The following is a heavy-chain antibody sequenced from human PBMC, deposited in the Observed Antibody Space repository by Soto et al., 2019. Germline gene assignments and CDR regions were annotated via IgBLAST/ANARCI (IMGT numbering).Heavy chain of an antibody. CDR1: GGSINSYY. CDR3: VRHKPNGNYGSLDP. V-gene: IGHV4-59*08. D-gene: IGHD2-8*01. Sequence: TLSLTCTVSGGSINSYYWSWIRQPPGKGLEWIGYIYYSGSTNSSPSLKSRVTISVDTSKNQFSLKLSSVTAADTAVYYCVRHKPNGNYGSLDPWGQGTLVTVSS. J-gene: IGHJ5*02. CDR2: IYYSGST.